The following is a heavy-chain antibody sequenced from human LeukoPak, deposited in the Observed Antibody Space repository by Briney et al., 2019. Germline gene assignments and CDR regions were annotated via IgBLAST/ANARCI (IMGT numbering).Heavy chain of an antibody. Sequence: PGGSLRLSCAASGFTFSDYYMSWIRQAPGKGLEWVSSISSSSSYIYYADSVKGRFTISRDNAKNSLYLQMNSLRAEDTAVYYCARDKYSSSWYSFIDYWGQGTLVTVSS. V-gene: IGHV3-11*06. J-gene: IGHJ4*02. CDR3: ARDKYSSSWYSFIDY. D-gene: IGHD6-13*01. CDR2: ISSSSSYI. CDR1: GFTFSDYY.